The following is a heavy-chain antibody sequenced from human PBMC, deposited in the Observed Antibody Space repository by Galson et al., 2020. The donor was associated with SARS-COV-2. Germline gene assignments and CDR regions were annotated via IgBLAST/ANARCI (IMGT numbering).Heavy chain of an antibody. J-gene: IGHJ4*02. D-gene: IGHD3-16*01. CDR2: ISWDGGST. CDR1: GFTFDDYA. Sequence: GGSLRLSCAASGFTFDDYAMHWVRQAPGKGLEWVSLISWDGGSTYYADSVKGRFTISRDNSKNSLYLQMNSLRAEDTALYYCAKGSRGGEYTDYWGQGTLVTVSS. CDR3: AKGSRGGEYTDY. V-gene: IGHV3-43D*03.